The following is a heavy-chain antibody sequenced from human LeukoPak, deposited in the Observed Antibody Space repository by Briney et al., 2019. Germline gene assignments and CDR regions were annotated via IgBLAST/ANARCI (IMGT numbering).Heavy chain of an antibody. CDR3: ARGWPGYSSYGDF. Sequence: ASVKVSCKASGYTFTDYYIHWVRQAPGQGLEWMGWINPKRGGTNYAQKFQGRVALTTDTSITTAYMELSGLTSDDTAMYYCARGWPGYSSYGDFWGQGALVTVSS. D-gene: IGHD6-13*01. V-gene: IGHV1-2*02. CDR1: GYTFTDYY. J-gene: IGHJ4*02. CDR2: INPKRGGT.